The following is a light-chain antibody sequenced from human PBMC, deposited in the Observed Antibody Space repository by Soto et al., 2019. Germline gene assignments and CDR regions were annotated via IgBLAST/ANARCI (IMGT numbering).Light chain of an antibody. V-gene: IGLV2-14*01. CDR3: NSYTSSSTWV. Sequence: QSALTQPASVSGSPGQSITISCTGTNSDVGGYNYVSWYQQHPGKAPKLMIYEVNNRPSGVSHPFSGSKSGNTASLTISGLQPEDEADYYCNSYTSSSTWVFGGGTKVTVL. J-gene: IGLJ2*01. CDR1: NSDVGGYNY. CDR2: EVN.